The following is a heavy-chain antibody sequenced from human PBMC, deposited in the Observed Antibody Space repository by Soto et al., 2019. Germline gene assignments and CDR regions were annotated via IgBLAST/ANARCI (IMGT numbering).Heavy chain of an antibody. CDR2: ISASGGAT. Sequence: GGSLRLCCVASRFTFTSYAMSWVRQAPGKGLEWVAAISASGGATIHADSVKGRLTISRDNSKNTLYLQMNSLRAEDTAVYYCAKDVEGGSLFRGAFDYWGQGTQVTVSS. D-gene: IGHD1-26*01. J-gene: IGHJ4*02. CDR3: AKDVEGGSLFRGAFDY. CDR1: RFTFTSYA. V-gene: IGHV3-23*01.